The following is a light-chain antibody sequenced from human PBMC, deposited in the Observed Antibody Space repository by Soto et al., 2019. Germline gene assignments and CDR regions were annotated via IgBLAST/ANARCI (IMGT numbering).Light chain of an antibody. CDR2: NAS. CDR1: QSISSW. J-gene: IGKJ1*01. V-gene: IGKV1-5*03. Sequence: DIQMTQSPSTLSASVGDRVTITCRASQSISSWFAWYQQKPGKAPKLLIYNASSLESGVPSRFSGRGSGTEFTLTISSLQPDDFATYYCQPYNSSPTFGQGNKVEIK. CDR3: QPYNSSPT.